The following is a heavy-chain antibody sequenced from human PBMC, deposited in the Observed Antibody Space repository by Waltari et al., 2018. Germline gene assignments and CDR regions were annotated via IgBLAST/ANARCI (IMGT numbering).Heavy chain of an antibody. V-gene: IGHV3-74*01. Sequence: EVQLVESGGGLVQPGGFLRLSCEASGFTFRNYWMPWVRHAPGKGLVWGSRIKRDGSGTSYGEAVKGRFTSSRENAKNTLYLQMNSRRADDTAVYYCATGTTTSSSYSPYSYWGQGTQVTVSS. D-gene: IGHD3-22*01. J-gene: IGHJ4*02. CDR1: GFTFRNYW. CDR2: IKRDGSGT. CDR3: ATGTTTSSSYSPYSY.